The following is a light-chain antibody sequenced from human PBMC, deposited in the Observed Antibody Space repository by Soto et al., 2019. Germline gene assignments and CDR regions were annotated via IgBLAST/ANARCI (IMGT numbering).Light chain of an antibody. Sequence: QSVLTQPASVSGSPGQSITISCTGTSSDVGGYNFVAWYQQHPGKAPKLMIYGVSNRPSGVSNRFSGSKSGNTASLTISGLQAEDEAVYYCCSFAGRTPYVFGTGTKVTVL. CDR1: SSDVGGYNF. CDR3: CSFAGRTPYV. V-gene: IGLV2-23*02. J-gene: IGLJ1*01. CDR2: GVS.